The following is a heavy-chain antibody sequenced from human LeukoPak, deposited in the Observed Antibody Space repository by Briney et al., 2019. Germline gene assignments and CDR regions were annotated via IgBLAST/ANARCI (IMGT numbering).Heavy chain of an antibody. D-gene: IGHD5-12*01. J-gene: IGHJ6*03. Sequence: ASVKVSCKASGYTFTSYDINWVRQAPGQGLEWMGWMNPNSGNTGYAQKFQGRVTITRNTSISTAYMELSSLRSEDTAVYYCARDWWLRPYYYYYYMDVWGKGTTVTVSS. V-gene: IGHV1-8*01. CDR2: MNPNSGNT. CDR1: GYTFTSYD. CDR3: ARDWWLRPYYYYYYMDV.